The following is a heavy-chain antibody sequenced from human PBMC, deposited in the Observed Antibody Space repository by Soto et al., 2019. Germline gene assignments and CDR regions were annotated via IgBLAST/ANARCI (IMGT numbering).Heavy chain of an antibody. V-gene: IGHV3-23*01. CDR2: ISGGGGST. CDR3: ARDHEDIASNTGAFDY. CDR1: GFTFNNYA. Sequence: PGGSLRLSCAASGFTFNNYAMSWVRQVPGEGLEWVSAISGGGGSTHYADSVKGRFSISRDNSKNTLNLQMNSLRAEDTAIYYCARDHEDIASNTGAFDYWGQGTLVTVSS. D-gene: IGHD1-26*01. J-gene: IGHJ4*02.